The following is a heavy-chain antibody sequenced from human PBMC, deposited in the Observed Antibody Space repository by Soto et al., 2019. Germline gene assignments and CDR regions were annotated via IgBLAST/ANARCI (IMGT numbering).Heavy chain of an antibody. CDR1: GYTFISRY. CDR2: INPSGGST. CDR3: ARGARGSTSSPEALDV. V-gene: IGHV1-46*01. D-gene: IGHD2-2*01. Sequence: ASVKVSCKASGYTFISRYIHWVRQAPGQGLEWMGIINPSGGSTTYAQKFQGRVTMSRDTSTSTVYMEQSSLISEGTAVYYCARGARGSTSSPEALDVWGQGTMVTVSS. J-gene: IGHJ3*01.